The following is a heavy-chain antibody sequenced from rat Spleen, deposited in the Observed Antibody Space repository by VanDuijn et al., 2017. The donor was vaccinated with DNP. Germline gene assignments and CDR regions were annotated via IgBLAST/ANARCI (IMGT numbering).Heavy chain of an antibody. CDR2: ISYDGGST. CDR3: ATELPGYRGMDA. Sequence: EVQLVESGGGLVQPGRSLKLSCAASGFTFSDYYMAWVRQAPTKGLEWVAYISYDGGSTYYGDSVKGRFTIPRDNAKNTQYLQMDSLGAEDTATYYCATELPGYRGMDAWGQGTSVTVSS. J-gene: IGHJ4*01. D-gene: IGHD1-4*01. V-gene: IGHV5-20*01. CDR1: GFTFSDYY.